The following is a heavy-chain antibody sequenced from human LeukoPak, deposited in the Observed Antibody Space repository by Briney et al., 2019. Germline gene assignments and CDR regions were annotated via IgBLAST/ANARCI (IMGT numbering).Heavy chain of an antibody. CDR3: ALSIVGATGGPSSIDY. CDR2: IYYSGST. V-gene: IGHV4-59*01. Sequence: PSETLSLTCTVSGGSISSYYWNWIRQPPGRGLEWIGYIYYSGSTNYNPSLKSRVTISVDTSKNQFSLKLSSVTAADTAVYYCALSIVGATGGPSSIDYWGQGTLVTVSS. CDR1: GGSISSYY. D-gene: IGHD1-26*01. J-gene: IGHJ4*02.